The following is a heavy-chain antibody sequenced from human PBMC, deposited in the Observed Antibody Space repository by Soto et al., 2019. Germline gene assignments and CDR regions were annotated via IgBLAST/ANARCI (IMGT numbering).Heavy chain of an antibody. V-gene: IGHV1-2*04. D-gene: IGHD3-10*01. J-gene: IGHJ3*02. CDR3: ARKVGFSAMVRGDDAFDI. Sequence: ASVKVSCKASGYTFTGYYMHWVRQAPGQGLEWMGWINPNRGGTNYAQKFQGWVTMTRDTSISTAYMELSRLRSDDTAVYYCARKVGFSAMVRGDDAFDIWGQGTMVTVSS. CDR1: GYTFTGYY. CDR2: INPNRGGT.